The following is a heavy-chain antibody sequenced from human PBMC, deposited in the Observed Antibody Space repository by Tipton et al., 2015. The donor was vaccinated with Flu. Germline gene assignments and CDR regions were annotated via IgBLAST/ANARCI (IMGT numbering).Heavy chain of an antibody. J-gene: IGHJ5*02. V-gene: IGHV4-38-2*02. Sequence: TLSLTCTVSGYSISGDYYWGWIRQPPGKGLEWIVSSHHSGGTYYNPSLKSRVTISVDTPKSQFSLRLNSVTAADTGVYYCARHRGTTATTLDWFDPWGQGTLVTVSS. CDR3: ARHRGTTATTLDWFDP. CDR2: SHHSGGT. CDR1: GYSISGDYY. D-gene: IGHD4-17*01.